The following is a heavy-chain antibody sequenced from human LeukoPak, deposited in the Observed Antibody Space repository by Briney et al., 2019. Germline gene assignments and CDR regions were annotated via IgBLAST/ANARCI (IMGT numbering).Heavy chain of an antibody. CDR3: ARGYGYYDILTGYFGPKNDAFDI. CDR2: TNPNSGNT. CDR1: GYTFSSYD. V-gene: IGHV1-8*03. Sequence: GASVKVSCKASGYTFSSYDINWVRQATGQGLEWMGWTNPNSGNTGYAQKFQGRVTITRNTSISTAYMELSSLGSEDTAVYYCARGYGYYDILTGYFGPKNDAFDIWGQGTMVTVSS. J-gene: IGHJ3*02. D-gene: IGHD3-9*01.